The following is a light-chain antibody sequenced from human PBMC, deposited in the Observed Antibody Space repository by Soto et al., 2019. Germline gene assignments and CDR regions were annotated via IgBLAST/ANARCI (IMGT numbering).Light chain of an antibody. CDR1: QSLLHTDGKTY. Sequence: DIVMTQTPFSLSVTPGQPASISCKSSQSLLHTDGKTYLYWYLHKAGQPPQLLLFEVSHRFSGVPDRFSGSGSGTDFTLKISRVEAEDVGVYYCLQTIQLPLTFGGGTKVEIK. CDR2: EVS. J-gene: IGKJ4*01. CDR3: LQTIQLPLT. V-gene: IGKV2D-29*01.